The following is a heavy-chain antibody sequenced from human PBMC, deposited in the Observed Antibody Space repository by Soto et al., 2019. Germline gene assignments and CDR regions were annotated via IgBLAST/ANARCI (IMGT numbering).Heavy chain of an antibody. CDR3: ARLYMVRGVMCWFDP. CDR1: GGSISSSNW. Sequence: QVQLQESGPGLVKPSGTLSLTCAVSGGSISSSNWWSWVRQPPGKGLEGIGEIYHSGSTNYNPSLKSRVTISVDKSKNQFSLKLSSVTAADTAVYFCARLYMVRGVMCWFDPWGQGTLVTVSS. V-gene: IGHV4-4*02. CDR2: IYHSGST. D-gene: IGHD3-10*01. J-gene: IGHJ5*02.